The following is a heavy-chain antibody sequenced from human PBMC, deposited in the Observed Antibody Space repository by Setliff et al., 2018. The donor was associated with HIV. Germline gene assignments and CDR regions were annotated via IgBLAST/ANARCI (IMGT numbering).Heavy chain of an antibody. J-gene: IGHJ4*01. CDR1: GVSINTGRLY. CDR3: ARVAFYGPGSHDYFDH. CDR2: IYTSGST. D-gene: IGHD3-10*01. V-gene: IGHV4-61*02. Sequence: PSETLSLTCTVSGVSINTGRLYWNWIRQPAGKGLEWIGRIYTSGSTSYTPALKSRVSISVDTSKNQFSLKLNSVTATDTAMYYCARVAFYGPGSHDYFDHWGHGILVTVSS.